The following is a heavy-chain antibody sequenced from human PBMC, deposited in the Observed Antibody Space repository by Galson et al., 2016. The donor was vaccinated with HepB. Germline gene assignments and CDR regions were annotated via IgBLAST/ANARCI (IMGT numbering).Heavy chain of an antibody. CDR3: AGLVTAGRYGMDV. Sequence: QSGAEVKKPGESLKISCKGSGYSFTTYWIGWVRQMPGKGLEWMGVIYPSDSDTRYSPSFQGQVTISADKSISTAHLQWSSLKYSDTAVDYCAGLVTAGRYGMDVWGQGTTVTVSS. CDR1: GYSFTTYW. J-gene: IGHJ6*02. CDR2: IYPSDSDT. D-gene: IGHD6-19*01. V-gene: IGHV5-51*01.